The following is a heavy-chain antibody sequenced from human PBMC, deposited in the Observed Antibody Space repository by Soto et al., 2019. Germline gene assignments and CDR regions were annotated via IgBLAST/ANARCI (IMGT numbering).Heavy chain of an antibody. D-gene: IGHD6-19*01. J-gene: IGHJ4*02. CDR1: GFTFSSYA. V-gene: IGHV3-23*01. CDR2: ITLSGGTR. CDR3: AKGPLGAVAGTERYFDS. Sequence: EVHLLDSGGGLVQPGGSLRLSCAPSGFTFSSYAMNWVRQAPGKGLEWVAAITLSGGTRYYTDSVKGRFTISRDNSKNTLYLQMNSLRAEDTAIYYCAKGPLGAVAGTERYFDSWGQGTLVTVSS.